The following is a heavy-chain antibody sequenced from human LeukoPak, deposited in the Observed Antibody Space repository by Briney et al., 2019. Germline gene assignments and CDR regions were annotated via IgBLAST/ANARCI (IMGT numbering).Heavy chain of an antibody. CDR2: ISDSGNT. J-gene: IGHJ2*01. CDR1: GGSISSRSYY. CDR3: ARGVSMIVVVIHDWYFDL. V-gene: IGHV4-39*01. D-gene: IGHD3-22*01. Sequence: PSETLSLTCTVSGGSISSRSYYWGWIRQPPGKGLEWIGKISDSGNTYYSLSLRSRVTISIDMSKNQFSLKLSSVTATDTAVYYCARGVSMIVVVIHDWYFDLWGRGTLVTVSS.